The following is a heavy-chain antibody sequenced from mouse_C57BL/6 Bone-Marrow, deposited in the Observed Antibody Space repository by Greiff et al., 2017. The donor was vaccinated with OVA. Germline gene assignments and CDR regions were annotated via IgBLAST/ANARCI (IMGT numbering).Heavy chain of an antibody. D-gene: IGHD2-3*01. Sequence: QVHVKQSGAELVKPGASVKLSCKASGYTFTEYTIHWVKQRSGQGLEWIGWFYPGSGSIKYNEKFKDKATLTADKSSSTVYMELSRLTSEDSAVYFCARHEDGDGYYSWYFDVWGTGTTVTVSS. CDR1: GYTFTEYT. CDR3: ARHEDGDGYYSWYFDV. CDR2: FYPGSGSI. J-gene: IGHJ1*03. V-gene: IGHV1-62-2*01.